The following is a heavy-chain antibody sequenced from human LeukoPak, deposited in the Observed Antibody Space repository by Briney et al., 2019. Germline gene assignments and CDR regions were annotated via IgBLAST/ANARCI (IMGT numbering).Heavy chain of an antibody. V-gene: IGHV4-38-2*01. CDR2: IYHSGST. Sequence: SETLSLTCAVSGYSISSGYYWGWIRQPPGKGLEWIGSIYHSGSTYYNPPLKSRVTISVVTSKSQFSLKMSSVNAADTAVYYCARVVPAAIFDPWGQGTLVTVSS. J-gene: IGHJ5*02. CDR1: GYSISSGYY. CDR3: ARVVPAAIFDP. D-gene: IGHD2-2*02.